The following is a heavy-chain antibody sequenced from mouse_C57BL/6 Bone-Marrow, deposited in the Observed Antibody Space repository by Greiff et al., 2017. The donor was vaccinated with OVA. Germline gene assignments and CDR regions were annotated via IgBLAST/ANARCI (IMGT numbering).Heavy chain of an antibody. D-gene: IGHD2-1*01. V-gene: IGHV1-55*01. CDR1: GYTFTSYW. Sequence: QVQLQQPGAELVKPGASVKMSCKASGYTFTSYWITWVKQRPGQGLEWIGDIYPGSGSTNYNEKFKSKATLTVDTSSSTAYMQLSSLTAEDSAVYYCARNYRYYAMDYWGQGTSVTVSS. CDR2: IYPGSGST. CDR3: ARNYRYYAMDY. J-gene: IGHJ4*01.